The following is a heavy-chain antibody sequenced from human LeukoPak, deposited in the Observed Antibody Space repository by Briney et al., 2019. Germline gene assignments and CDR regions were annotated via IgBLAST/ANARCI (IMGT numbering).Heavy chain of an antibody. CDR2: INPSGGST. CDR1: GYTFISYY. CDR3: ATFRGVIIGMDV. D-gene: IGHD3-10*01. Sequence: GASVKVSCKASGYTFISYYMHWVRQAPGQGLEWMGIINPSGGSTSFAQKFQDRVTMTRDTSTSTVYMELSSLRSEDTAVYYCATFRGVIIGMDVWGQGTTVTVSS. V-gene: IGHV1-46*01. J-gene: IGHJ6*02.